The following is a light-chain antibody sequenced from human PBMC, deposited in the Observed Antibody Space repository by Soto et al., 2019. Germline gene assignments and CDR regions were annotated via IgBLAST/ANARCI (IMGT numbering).Light chain of an antibody. Sequence: EIVLTQSPATLSLSPGERATPSCRASQSVSSYLAWYQQKPGQAPRLLIYDASNRATGIPARFSGSGSGTDFTLTISSLEPEDFAMYYCQQYGTSPCTFGQGTRLEIK. J-gene: IGKJ2*02. CDR2: DAS. CDR1: QSVSSY. V-gene: IGKV3-11*01. CDR3: QQYGTSPCT.